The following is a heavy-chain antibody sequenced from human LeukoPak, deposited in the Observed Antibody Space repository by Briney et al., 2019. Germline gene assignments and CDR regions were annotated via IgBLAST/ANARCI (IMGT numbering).Heavy chain of an antibody. V-gene: IGHV3-7*01. CDR2: IKQDGSEK. D-gene: IGHD4-17*01. J-gene: IGHJ5*02. Sequence: GGSLRLSCAASGFTFSSYWMSWVRQAPGKGLEWVANIKQDGSEKYYVDSVKGRFTISRDNAKNSLYLQMNSLRAEDTAMYYCARVNGDYANWFDPWGQGTLVTVSS. CDR1: GFTFSSYW. CDR3: ARVNGDYANWFDP.